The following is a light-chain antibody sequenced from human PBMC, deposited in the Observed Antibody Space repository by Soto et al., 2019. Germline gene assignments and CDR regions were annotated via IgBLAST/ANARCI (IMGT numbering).Light chain of an antibody. CDR3: QQRSNWPPIN. CDR2: DAS. CDR1: QSVSSY. Sequence: IVLTHSPGTLSLSPWERATLSCRASQSVSSYLAWYQQKPGQAPRLLIYDASNRATGIPARFSGSGSGTDFTLTISSLEPEDFAVYYCQQRSNWPPINFGQGTRLEIK. J-gene: IGKJ5*01. V-gene: IGKV3-11*01.